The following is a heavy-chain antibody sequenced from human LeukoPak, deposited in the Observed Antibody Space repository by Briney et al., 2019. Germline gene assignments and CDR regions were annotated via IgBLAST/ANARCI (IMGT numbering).Heavy chain of an antibody. CDR2: ISYDGSNK. V-gene: IGHV3-30-3*01. CDR1: GFTFSSYA. J-gene: IGHJ4*02. CDR3: ARVRPWEMATISFYFDY. Sequence: PGRSLRLSCAASGFTFSSYAMHWVCQAPGKGLEWVAVISYDGSNKYYADSVKGRFTISRDNSKNTLYLQMNSLRAEDTAVYYCARVRPWEMATISFYFDYWGQGTLVTVSS. D-gene: IGHD5-24*01.